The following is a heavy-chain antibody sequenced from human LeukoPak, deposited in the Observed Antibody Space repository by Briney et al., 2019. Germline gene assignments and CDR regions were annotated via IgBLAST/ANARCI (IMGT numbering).Heavy chain of an antibody. CDR3: ARGGFDYYGSGRAFDF. V-gene: IGHV1-18*01. J-gene: IGHJ4*02. CDR2: ISNDNGIT. D-gene: IGHD3-10*01. Sequence: ASVKVSCKASGYSFTGYGINWVRQAPGQGLEWIGWISNDNGITNYAQQFQGRVTMDTETYTSTASMELRSLRSDDTAVYYCARGGFDYYGSGRAFDFWGQGTLVTVSS. CDR1: GYSFTGYG.